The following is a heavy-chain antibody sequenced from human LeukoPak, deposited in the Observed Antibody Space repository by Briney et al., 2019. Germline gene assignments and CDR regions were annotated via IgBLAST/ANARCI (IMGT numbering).Heavy chain of an antibody. D-gene: IGHD1-26*01. V-gene: IGHV4-59*08. J-gene: IGHJ5*02. Sequence: SETLYLTCTVSGGSISSYYWSRIRQPPGKGLEWIGYIYYSGSTNCNPSLKSRVTISVDTSKNQFSLKLSSVTAADTAVYYCARHVGGSYCLDRWGQGTLVTVSS. CDR3: ARHVGGSYCLDR. CDR1: GGSISSYY. CDR2: IYYSGST.